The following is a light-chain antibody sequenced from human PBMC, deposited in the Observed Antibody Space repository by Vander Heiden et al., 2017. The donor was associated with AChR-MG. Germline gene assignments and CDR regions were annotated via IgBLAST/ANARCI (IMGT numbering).Light chain of an antibody. Sequence: QSALTQPASVSGAPGQSITISCPGTSSDVGSYNYVSWYQQLPDKAHKVMIYDVSKRPSGVSNRFSGSKSGNTASLTISGLQAEDEADYYCSSYTSSAPNYVFGTGTKVTVL. CDR3: SSYTSSAPNYV. V-gene: IGLV2-14*01. CDR2: DVS. J-gene: IGLJ1*01. CDR1: SSDVGSYNY.